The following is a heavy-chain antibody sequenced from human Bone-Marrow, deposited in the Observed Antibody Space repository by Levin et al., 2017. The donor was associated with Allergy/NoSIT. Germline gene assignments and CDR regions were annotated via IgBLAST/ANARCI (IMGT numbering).Heavy chain of an antibody. D-gene: IGHD4-23*01. Sequence: GASVKVSCVASGITFSTYSMNWVRQAPGKGLEWVSYISSGSNVIYYADSVKGRFTISRDNAKNSLYLQMNSLRDEDTAVYYCARQLHFDYWGQGTLVTVSS. V-gene: IGHV3-48*02. CDR2: ISSGSNVI. J-gene: IGHJ4*02. CDR3: ARQLHFDY. CDR1: GITFSTYS.